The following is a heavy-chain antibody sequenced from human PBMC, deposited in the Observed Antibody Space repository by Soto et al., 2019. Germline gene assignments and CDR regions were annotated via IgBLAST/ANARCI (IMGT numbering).Heavy chain of an antibody. CDR1: GFTFNSYA. Sequence: EVQLLESGGGLVQPGGSLRLSCVASGFTFNSYAMNWVRQAPGKGLEWVSTISGSGGSSYYADSVKGRFTISRDNSKKTMYLQMNSLRVDDTAVYYCAKDIRYSSSWYDCWRQGALVTVSS. V-gene: IGHV3-23*01. CDR2: ISGSGGSS. D-gene: IGHD6-13*01. CDR3: AKDIRYSSSWYDC. J-gene: IGHJ5*01.